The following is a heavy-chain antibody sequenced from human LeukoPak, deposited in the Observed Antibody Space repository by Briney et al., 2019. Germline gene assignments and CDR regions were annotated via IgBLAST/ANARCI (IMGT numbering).Heavy chain of an antibody. CDR1: GFIFSQHS. V-gene: IGHV3-23*01. J-gene: IGHJ4*02. CDR2: ITATGSFV. Sequence: PGGFLRLSCATSGFIFSQHSMGWVRQAPGKGLELVASITATGSFVYYADSVRGRFTISRDNSKNTLYLQMNSLRAEDTAVYYCAKEGRELLRHFDYWGQGTLVTVSS. CDR3: AKEGRELLRHFDY. D-gene: IGHD1-26*01.